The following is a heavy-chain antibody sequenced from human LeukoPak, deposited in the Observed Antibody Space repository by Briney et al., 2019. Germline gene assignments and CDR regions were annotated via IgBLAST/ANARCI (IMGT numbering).Heavy chain of an antibody. CDR1: GGSISGSSWY. D-gene: IGHD3-22*01. Sequence: SETLSLTCTVSGGSISGSSWYWGWIRQPPGKGLEWIGSIYYSGSTYYNPSLKSRVTISVDTSKNQFSLKLSSVTAADTAVYYCARLPLLDYYDSSGYYRDYWGQGTLVTVSS. J-gene: IGHJ4*02. CDR2: IYYSGST. CDR3: ARLPLLDYYDSSGYYRDY. V-gene: IGHV4-39*01.